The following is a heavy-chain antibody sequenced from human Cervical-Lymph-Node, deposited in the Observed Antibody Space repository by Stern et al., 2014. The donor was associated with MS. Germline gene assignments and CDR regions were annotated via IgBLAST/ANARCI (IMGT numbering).Heavy chain of an antibody. CDR3: AREGKMATTDY. J-gene: IGHJ4*02. CDR2: ISYDGDNK. D-gene: IGHD5-24*01. Sequence: VQLVESGGGVVQPGGSLRLSCAASGFTFSTYAMHWVRQTPGKGLQWLAVISYDGDNKYYADSLRGRFTISRDNSKNTLYLQMTGLMIEDTSLYYCAREGKMATTDYWGQGTLVSVSS. V-gene: IGHV3-30-3*01. CDR1: GFTFSTYA.